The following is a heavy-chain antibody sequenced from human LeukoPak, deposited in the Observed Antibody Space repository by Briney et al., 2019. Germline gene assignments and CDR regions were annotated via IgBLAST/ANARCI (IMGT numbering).Heavy chain of an antibody. CDR3: ARDPAQTYYYDP. CDR1: GYTFTTYY. V-gene: IGHV1-2*02. D-gene: IGHD3-22*01. J-gene: IGHJ4*02. Sequence: ASVKVSCKPSGYTFTTYYLHWVRQAPGQGLEWMGWINPKNGGTKLAQKFHDRVTMTRDTSINTAYMELSRLTSDDTAVYYCARDPAQTYYYDPWGQGTLVTVSS. CDR2: INPKNGGT.